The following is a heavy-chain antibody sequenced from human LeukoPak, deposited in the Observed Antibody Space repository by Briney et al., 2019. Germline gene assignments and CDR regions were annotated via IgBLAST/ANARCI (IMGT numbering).Heavy chain of an antibody. V-gene: IGHV4-30-4*08. Sequence: PSQTLSLTCTVSGGSISSGDYYWSWIRQPPGKGLEWIGYIYYSGSTYYNPSLKSRVTISVDTSKNQFSLKLSSVTAADTAVYYCARGIHQWDGDWFDPWGQGTLVTVSS. CDR3: ARGIHQWDGDWFDP. CDR2: IYYSGST. CDR1: GGSISSGDYY. J-gene: IGHJ5*02. D-gene: IGHD1-26*01.